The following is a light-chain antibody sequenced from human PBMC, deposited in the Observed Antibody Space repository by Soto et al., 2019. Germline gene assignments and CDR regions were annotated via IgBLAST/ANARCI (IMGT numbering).Light chain of an antibody. CDR1: QSVGSS. V-gene: IGKV3-15*01. CDR3: QQYNNWPPLT. Sequence: IVMTQSLATLSVSPGERATLSCRASQSVGSSLAWYQQKRGQAPRLLIHGASTRATGIPARFSGSGSGTEFTLTISSPQSEDFAVYYCQQYNNWPPLTFGGGTKVDIK. J-gene: IGKJ4*01. CDR2: GAS.